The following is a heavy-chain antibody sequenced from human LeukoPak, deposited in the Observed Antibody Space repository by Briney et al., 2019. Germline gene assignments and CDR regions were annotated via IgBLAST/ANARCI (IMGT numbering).Heavy chain of an antibody. J-gene: IGHJ4*02. CDR2: IYFNGGST. Sequence: PSQTLSLTCSVSGASFNSGGYSWNWIRQQPGQGPLEWIGNIYFNGGSTDYNPSLQGRATISLDRPKNQFSLNLTSVTAADTAIYYCVRSRWGYNNSPAFGDWGPGTLVTVSS. CDR1: GASFNSGGYS. V-gene: IGHV4-31*03. D-gene: IGHD3-16*01. CDR3: VRSRWGYNNSPAFGD.